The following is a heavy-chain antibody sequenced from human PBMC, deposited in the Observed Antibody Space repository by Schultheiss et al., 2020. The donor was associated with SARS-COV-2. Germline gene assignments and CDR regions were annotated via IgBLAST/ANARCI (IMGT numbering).Heavy chain of an antibody. CDR1: GGTFSSYA. D-gene: IGHD5-18*01. CDR3: TRDLTMYSYGYVSSPNPFDY. J-gene: IGHJ4*02. CDR2: IIPIFGTA. V-gene: IGHV1-69*01. Sequence: KISCKASGGTFSSYAISWVRQAPGQGLEWMGGIIPIFGTANYAQKFQGRVTITADESTSTAYMELSSLRSEDTAVYYCTRDLTMYSYGYVSSPNPFDYWGQGTLVTVSS.